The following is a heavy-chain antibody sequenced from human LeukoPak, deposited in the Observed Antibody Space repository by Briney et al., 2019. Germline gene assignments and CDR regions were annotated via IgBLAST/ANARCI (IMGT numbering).Heavy chain of an antibody. CDR2: INPNSGGT. J-gene: IGHJ4*02. CDR1: GYTFTGYY. CDR3: AWPSTLRYCSGDTCYSH. Sequence: ASVKVSCKASGYTFTGYYMHWVRQAPGQGLEWMGWINPNSGGTNYAQKFQGRVTMTRDTSISTAYMELSRLRSDDTAVYYCAWPSTLRYCSGDTCYSHWGQGTLVTVSS. D-gene: IGHD2-15*01. V-gene: IGHV1-2*02.